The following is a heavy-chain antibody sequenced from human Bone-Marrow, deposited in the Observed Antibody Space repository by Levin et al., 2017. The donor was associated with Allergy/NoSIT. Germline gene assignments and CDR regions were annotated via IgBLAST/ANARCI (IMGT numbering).Heavy chain of an antibody. D-gene: IGHD6-19*01. CDR1: GGSLSSGTHF. CDR3: ARANFYSSGCFGYFDN. V-gene: IGHV4-39*07. Sequence: SQTLSLTCNVSGGSLSSGTHFWAWIRQSPGKGLEWIGNIYYSGRTSYNPAVQSRVTMSVDTTRSQFYLRVTSMTAADTAIYYCARANFYSSGCFGYFDNWGQGMLVTVSS. J-gene: IGHJ4*02. CDR2: IYYSGRT.